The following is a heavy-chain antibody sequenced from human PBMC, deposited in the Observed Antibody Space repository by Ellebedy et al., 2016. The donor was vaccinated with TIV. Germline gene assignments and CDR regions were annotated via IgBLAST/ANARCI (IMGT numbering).Heavy chain of an antibody. Sequence: AASVKVSCKASGYTFSSYFMHWVRQATGQGLEWMGWMNPNSGNTGYTQKFQGRVTMTRNTSISTAYMELSSLRSEDTAVYYCARTPHRPGTTGLGYWGQGTLVTVSS. D-gene: IGHD1-7*01. CDR1: GYTFSSYF. V-gene: IGHV1-8*02. J-gene: IGHJ4*02. CDR2: MNPNSGNT. CDR3: ARTPHRPGTTGLGY.